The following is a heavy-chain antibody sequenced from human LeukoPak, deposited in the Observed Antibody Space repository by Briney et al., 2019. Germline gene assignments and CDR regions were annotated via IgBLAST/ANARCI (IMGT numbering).Heavy chain of an antibody. J-gene: IGHJ5*02. V-gene: IGHV1-69*05. Sequence: SVKVSCKASGGTFSSYAISWVRQAPGQGLEWMGGIIPISGTANYAQKFQGRVTITTDESTSTAYMELSSLRSEDTAVYYCARDCPDILTGYATYNWFDPWGQGTLVTVSS. D-gene: IGHD3-9*01. CDR3: ARDCPDILTGYATYNWFDP. CDR1: GGTFSSYA. CDR2: IIPISGTA.